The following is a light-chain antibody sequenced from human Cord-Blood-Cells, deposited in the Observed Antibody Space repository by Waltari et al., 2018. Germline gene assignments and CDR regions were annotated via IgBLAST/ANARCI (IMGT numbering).Light chain of an antibody. CDR3: RSYADSDRV. J-gene: IGLJ2*01. V-gene: IGLV2-8*01. CDR1: SSDVGGYNY. Sequence: QSALTQPPSASGSPGQSVTISCTGTSSDVGGYNYVSWYQQPPGKAPKLMLYEVSKRPSGVPDRFSGTKSGNTASLTVCGLQAEDEADYYCRSYADSDRVFGGGTKLTVL. CDR2: EVS.